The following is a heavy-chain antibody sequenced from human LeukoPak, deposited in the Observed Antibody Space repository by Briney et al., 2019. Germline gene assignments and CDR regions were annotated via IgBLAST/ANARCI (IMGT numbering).Heavy chain of an antibody. CDR2: ISSSGSTI. D-gene: IGHD1-26*01. V-gene: IGHV3-11*04. CDR1: GFSFSDHY. J-gene: IGHJ4*02. Sequence: GGSLRLSCAASGFSFSDHYMSWIRQAPGKGLEWVSYISSSGSTIYYADSVKGRFTISRDNAKNSLYLQMNSLRAEDTAVYYCARDSTEWELLSYWGQGTLVTVSS. CDR3: ARDSTEWELLSY.